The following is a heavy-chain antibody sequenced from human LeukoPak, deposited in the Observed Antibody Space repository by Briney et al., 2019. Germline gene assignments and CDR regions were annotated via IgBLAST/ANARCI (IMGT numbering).Heavy chain of an antibody. CDR1: GFTFSSYA. V-gene: IGHV3-23*01. CDR3: AKSRVAATAALAFDY. Sequence: GGSLRLSCAASGFTFSSYAMSWVRQAPGKGLEWVSAISGSGGSTYYADSVKDRFTISRDNSKNTLYLQMNSLRAEDTAVYYCAKSRVAATAALAFDYWGQGTLVTVSS. CDR2: ISGSGGST. D-gene: IGHD2-15*01. J-gene: IGHJ4*02.